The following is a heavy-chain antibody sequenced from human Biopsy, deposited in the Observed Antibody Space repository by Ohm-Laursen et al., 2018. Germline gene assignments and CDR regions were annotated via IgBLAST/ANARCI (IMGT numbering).Heavy chain of an antibody. J-gene: IGHJ4*02. V-gene: IGHV1-24*01. CDR2: FAPENGKT. CDR1: GYTLNELS. D-gene: IGHD1/OR15-1a*01. CDR3: AADINVWNINY. Sequence: ASVKVSCQVSGYTLNELSMHWVRQVPGKGLEWMGGFAPENGKTVYAQNFQARASLTEDTSTDTAYMELRSLRSEDTAVYYCAADINVWNINYWGQGTQVTVSS.